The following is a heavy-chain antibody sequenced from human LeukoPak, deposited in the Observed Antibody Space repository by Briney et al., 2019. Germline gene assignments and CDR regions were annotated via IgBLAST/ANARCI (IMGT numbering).Heavy chain of an antibody. J-gene: IGHJ4*02. CDR2: IWYGGTNK. Sequence: GGSLRLFCAASGSTFSSYGMHWVRQAPGKGLEWVAAIWYGGTNKNYADSVRGRFTISRDNSQKTLYLEMNSLRVEDTAVYYCARDRSTTHFDYWGQGTLVTVSS. CDR3: ARDRSTTHFDY. CDR1: GSTFSSYG. V-gene: IGHV3-33*08. D-gene: IGHD2/OR15-2a*01.